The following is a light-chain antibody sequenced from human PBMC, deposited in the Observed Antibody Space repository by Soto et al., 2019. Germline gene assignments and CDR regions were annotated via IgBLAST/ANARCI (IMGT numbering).Light chain of an antibody. CDR2: RAS. J-gene: IGKJ1*01. CDR1: QSLSGN. V-gene: IGKV3-15*01. Sequence: EIVMTQSPATLAVSPGERATLSCRASQSLSGNLAWYQQKPGQAPRLLIYRASTRATGVPARFSASGSGTEFTLTISSLQSEDSAVYYCHQYTKWHPWTFGPGTKVEIK. CDR3: HQYTKWHPWT.